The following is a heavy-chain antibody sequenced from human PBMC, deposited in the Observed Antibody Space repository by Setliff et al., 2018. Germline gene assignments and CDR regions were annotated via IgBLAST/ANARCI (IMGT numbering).Heavy chain of an antibody. CDR3: ARHTPNGAVGDFDF. D-gene: IGHD3-10*01. V-gene: IGHV4-59*08. Sequence: PSETLSLTCTVSGDSIDRYYWSWIRQPPGRGLEWIAYIHETGKTNSNPSLKSRVTISLDTTRNQFSLKLTSVTAADTAMYYCARHTPNGAVGDFDFWGQGTLVTV. CDR2: IHETGKT. CDR1: GDSIDRYY. J-gene: IGHJ4*02.